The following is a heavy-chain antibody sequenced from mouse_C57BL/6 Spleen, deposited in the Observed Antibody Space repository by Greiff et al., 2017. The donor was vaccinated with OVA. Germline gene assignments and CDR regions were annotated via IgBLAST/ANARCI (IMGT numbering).Heavy chain of an antibody. V-gene: IGHV5-17*01. D-gene: IGHD1-1*01. CDR2: ISSGSSTI. Sequence: EVQRVESGGGLVKPGGSLKLSCAASGFTFSDYGMHWVRQAPEKGLEWVAYISSGSSTIYYADTVKGRFTISRDNAKNTLFLQMTSLRSEDTAMYYCARDFMTTVVEDWYFDVWGTGTTVTVSS. CDR1: GFTFSDYG. CDR3: ARDFMTTVVEDWYFDV. J-gene: IGHJ1*03.